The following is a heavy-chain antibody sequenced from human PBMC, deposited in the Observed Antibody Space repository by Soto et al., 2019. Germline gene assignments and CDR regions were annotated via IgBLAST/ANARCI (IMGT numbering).Heavy chain of an antibody. CDR1: GLTFTRSA. V-gene: IGHV1-58*02. CDR3: AADSLGSSSLYYMDV. D-gene: IGHD6-13*01. CDR2: IVVGSGNT. J-gene: IGHJ6*03. Sequence: QMQLVQSGPEVKKPGTSVKVSCKASGLTFTRSAMQWVRQARGQRLERIGWIVVGSGNTNYAQKFQERVTITRDMSTSTAYMELSSLRSEDTAVYYCAADSLGSSSLYYMDVWGKGTTVTVSS.